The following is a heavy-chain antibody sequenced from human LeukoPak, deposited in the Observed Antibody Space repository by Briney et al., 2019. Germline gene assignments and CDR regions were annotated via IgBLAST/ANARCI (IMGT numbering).Heavy chain of an antibody. Sequence: SVKVSCKASGGTFSSYAISWVRQAPGQGLEWMGRIIPIFGTANYAQKFQGRVTITTDESTSTAYMELSSLRSEDTAVYYCARASIAMVRGVIAPFDYWGQGTLVTVSS. CDR3: ARASIAMVRGVIAPFDY. CDR1: GGTFSSYA. V-gene: IGHV1-69*05. J-gene: IGHJ4*02. D-gene: IGHD3-10*01. CDR2: IIPIFGTA.